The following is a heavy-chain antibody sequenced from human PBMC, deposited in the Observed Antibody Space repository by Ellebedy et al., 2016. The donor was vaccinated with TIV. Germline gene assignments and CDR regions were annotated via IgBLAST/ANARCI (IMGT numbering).Heavy chain of an antibody. CDR1: GFTVSSNY. V-gene: IGHV3-53*01. J-gene: IGHJ4*02. CDR3: ARDRLAVAGTFFDY. Sequence: GESLKISCAASGFTVSSNYMSWVRQAPGEGLEWVSVIYTGGSTYYAESVKGRFTISRDNSKNTLYLQMNSLRAEDTAVYYCARDRLAVAGTFFDYWGQGTLVTVSS. CDR2: IYTGGST. D-gene: IGHD6-19*01.